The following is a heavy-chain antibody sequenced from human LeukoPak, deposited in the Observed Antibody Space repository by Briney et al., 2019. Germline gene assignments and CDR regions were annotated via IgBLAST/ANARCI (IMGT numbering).Heavy chain of an antibody. CDR1: GFTFSSYA. D-gene: IGHD3-10*01. J-gene: IGHJ4*02. V-gene: IGHV3-23*01. CDR3: ATRLWDYYGSGSYPY. Sequence: GRSLRLSCAASGFTFSSYAMSWVRQAPGKGLEWVSAISGSGGSTYYADSVKGRFTISRDNSKNTLYLQMNSLRAEDTAVYYCATRLWDYYGSGSYPYWGQGTLVTVSS. CDR2: ISGSGGST.